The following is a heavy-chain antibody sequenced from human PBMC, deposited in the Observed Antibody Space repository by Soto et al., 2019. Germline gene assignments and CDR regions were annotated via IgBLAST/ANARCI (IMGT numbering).Heavy chain of an antibody. CDR3: ARGAGRDGRDWFDP. J-gene: IGHJ5*02. CDR1: GYTFINHD. D-gene: IGHD6-13*01. Sequence: QVQLVQSGAEVKKPGASVKVSCKASGYTFINHDIDWVWQAPGQGLEWMGWMNSNSGNTGYAQKFQGRVTMTRDTSISTTYMELSSLTSEDTAVYYCARGAGRDGRDWFDPWGQGTLVTVSS. CDR2: MNSNSGNT. V-gene: IGHV1-8*01.